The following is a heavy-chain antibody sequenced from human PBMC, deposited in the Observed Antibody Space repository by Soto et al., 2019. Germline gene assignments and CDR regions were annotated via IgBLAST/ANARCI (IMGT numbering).Heavy chain of an antibody. V-gene: IGHV3-23*01. Sequence: GGSLRLSCAASGFTFSSYAMSWVRQAPGKGLERVSAISGSGGSTYYADSVKGRFTISRDNAKNSLYLQMNSLRDEDTAVYYCATQYVDTAMVDAFDIWGQGTMVTVSS. D-gene: IGHD5-18*01. J-gene: IGHJ3*02. CDR3: ATQYVDTAMVDAFDI. CDR2: ISGSGGST. CDR1: GFTFSSYA.